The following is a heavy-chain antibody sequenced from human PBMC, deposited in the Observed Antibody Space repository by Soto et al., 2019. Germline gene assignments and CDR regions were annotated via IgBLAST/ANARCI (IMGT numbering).Heavy chain of an antibody. J-gene: IGHJ3*01. V-gene: IGHV2-5*02. CDR2: TYWDDDN. CDR1: GFSISTYGVG. Sequence: QITLKESGPALVEPTQTLTLTCTLSGFSISTYGVGVGWIRQPPGKALEWLAFTYWDDDNRYSPSLKSRITVTKDTSRNEVVLRMTNMDPVDTATYYCAHRRQMSRNECNAGVFDVWGQGTVVAVSS. CDR3: AHRRQMSRNECNAGVFDV. D-gene: IGHD2-8*01.